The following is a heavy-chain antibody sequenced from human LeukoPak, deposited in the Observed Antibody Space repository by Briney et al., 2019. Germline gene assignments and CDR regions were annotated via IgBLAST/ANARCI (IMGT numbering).Heavy chain of an antibody. V-gene: IGHV3-43*02. CDR3: AKGGIAAAVHYYYYMDV. CDR2: ISGDGGST. CDR1: GFTFDDYA. J-gene: IGHJ6*03. Sequence: GGSLRLSCAASGFTFDDYAMHWVRQAPGKGLEWVSLISGDGGSTYYADSVKGRFTISRDNSKNSLYLQMNSLRTEDTALYYCAKGGIAAAVHYYYYMDVWGKGTTVTVSS. D-gene: IGHD6-13*01.